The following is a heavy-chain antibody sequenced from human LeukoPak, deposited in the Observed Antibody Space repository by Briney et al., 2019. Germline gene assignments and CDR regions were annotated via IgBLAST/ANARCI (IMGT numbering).Heavy chain of an antibody. CDR1: GGSISSYY. D-gene: IGHD3-22*01. CDR3: ARHAHYYDSSTDAFDI. CDR2: IYTSGST. Sequence: PSETLSLTCTVSGGSISSYYWSWIRQPAGKGLEWIGRIYTSGSTNYNPSLKSRVTMSVDTSKNQFSLKLSSVTAADTAVYYCARHAHYYDSSTDAFDIWGQGIMVTVSS. J-gene: IGHJ3*02. V-gene: IGHV4-4*07.